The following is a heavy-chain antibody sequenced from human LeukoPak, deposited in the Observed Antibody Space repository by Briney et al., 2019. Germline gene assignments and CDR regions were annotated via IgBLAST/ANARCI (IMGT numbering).Heavy chain of an antibody. V-gene: IGHV1-2*02. CDR1: GYTFTGYY. CDR3: AREGKQLDRYYYYYYMDV. D-gene: IGHD6-13*01. CDR2: INPNSGGT. J-gene: IGHJ6*03. Sequence: ASVKVSCKASGYTFTGYYMHWVRQAPGQGLEWMGWINPNSGGTNYAQKFQGRVTMTRDTSISTAYMELSRLRSDDTAVYYCAREGKQLDRYYYYYYMDVWGKGTTVTVSS.